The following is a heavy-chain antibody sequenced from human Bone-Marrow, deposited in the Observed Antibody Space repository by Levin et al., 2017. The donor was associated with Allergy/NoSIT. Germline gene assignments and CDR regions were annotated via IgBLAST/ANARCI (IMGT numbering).Heavy chain of an antibody. CDR2: ISHSGST. CDR1: GASISTYY. D-gene: IGHD3-16*01. CDR3: ASYAFIWDFFDY. Sequence: GSLRLSCRVSGASISTYYWSWIRQSPGKGLEWIGYISHSGSTNYNPSLNSRVTMSVDTSKNQFSLTLRSVTAADTAVYYCASYAFIWDFFDYWGQGALVTVSS. V-gene: IGHV4-59*08. J-gene: IGHJ4*02.